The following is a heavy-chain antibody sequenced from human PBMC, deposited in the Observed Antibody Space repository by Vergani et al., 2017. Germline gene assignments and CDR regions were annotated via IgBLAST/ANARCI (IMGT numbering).Heavy chain of an antibody. J-gene: IGHJ4*02. CDR3: ARDLVVPARAGLPDY. CDR1: GGSFSGYY. Sequence: QLQLQESGPGLVKPSETLSLTCAVYGGSFSGYYWSWIRQPPGKGLEWIGEINHSGSTNYNPSLKSRVTISVDTAKNQFSLKLSSVTAADTAVYYCARDLVVPARAGLPDYWGQGTLVTVSS. V-gene: IGHV4-34*01. D-gene: IGHD2-2*01. CDR2: INHSGST.